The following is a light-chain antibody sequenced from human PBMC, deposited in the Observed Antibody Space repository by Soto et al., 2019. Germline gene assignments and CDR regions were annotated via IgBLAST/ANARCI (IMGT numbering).Light chain of an antibody. CDR2: GAS. CDR1: QSVSSN. J-gene: IGKJ5*01. CDR3: QQYGSSPST. Sequence: EIVMTQSPATLSVSPGERATLSCRASQSVSSNLAWYQQKPGQAPRLLIYGASTRATGIPARLSGSGSGTDFTLTISRLEPEDFAVYYCQQYGSSPSTFGQGTRLEIK. V-gene: IGKV3-15*01.